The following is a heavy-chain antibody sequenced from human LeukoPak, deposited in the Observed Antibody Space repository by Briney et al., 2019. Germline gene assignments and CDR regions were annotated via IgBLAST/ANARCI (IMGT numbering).Heavy chain of an antibody. CDR1: GGSISSYY. CDR3: ARRGRYFDY. V-gene: IGHV4-59*08. Sequence: SETLSLTCTVSGGSISSYYWSWIRQPPGKGLEWIGYIYYSGSTNYNPSLKSRVTISVDTSKNQFSLKPSSVTAADTAVYYCARRGRYFDYWGQGALVTVSS. J-gene: IGHJ4*02. D-gene: IGHD3-9*01. CDR2: IYYSGST.